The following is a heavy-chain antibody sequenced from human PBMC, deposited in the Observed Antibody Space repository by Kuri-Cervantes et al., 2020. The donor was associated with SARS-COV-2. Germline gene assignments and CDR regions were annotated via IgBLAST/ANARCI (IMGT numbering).Heavy chain of an antibody. CDR3: AKLAGTDGYYYYYMDV. Sequence: GGSLRLSCAASRFTFSSYGMHWVRQAPGKGLEWVAVIWYGGGNKYYADSVKGRFTISRDNSKNTLYLQMNSLRAEDTAVYYCAKLAGTDGYYYYYMDVWGKGTTVTVSS. D-gene: IGHD1-1*01. J-gene: IGHJ6*03. V-gene: IGHV3-33*06. CDR1: RFTFSSYG. CDR2: IWYGGGNK.